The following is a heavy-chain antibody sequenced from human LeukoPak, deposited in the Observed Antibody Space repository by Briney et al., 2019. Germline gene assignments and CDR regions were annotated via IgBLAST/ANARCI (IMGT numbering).Heavy chain of an antibody. CDR2: ISYDGSNK. CDR3: AGERMVLGSSWSQPRDGYFDY. D-gene: IGHD3-10*01. CDR1: GFTFSSYA. J-gene: IGHJ4*02. V-gene: IGHV3-30-3*01. Sequence: GRSLRLSCAASGFTFSSYAMHWVRQAPGKGLEWVAVISYDGSNKYYADSVKGRFTISRGNSKNTLYLQMNSLRAEDTAVYYCAGERMVLGSSWSQPRDGYFDYWGQGTLVTVSS.